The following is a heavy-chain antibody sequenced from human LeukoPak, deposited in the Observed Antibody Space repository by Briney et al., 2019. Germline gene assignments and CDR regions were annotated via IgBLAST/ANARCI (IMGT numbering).Heavy chain of an antibody. J-gene: IGHJ4*02. CDR2: IIPILGIA. CDR3: GRGRSGGGGDY. CDR1: GGTFSSYT. Sequence: ASVKVSCKASGGTFSSYTISWVRQAPGQGLEWMGRIIPILGIANYAQKFQGRVTITADKSTSTAYMELSSLRSEDTGVYCGGRGRSGGGGDYWGQGTLVTVSS. D-gene: IGHD3-16*01. V-gene: IGHV1-69*02.